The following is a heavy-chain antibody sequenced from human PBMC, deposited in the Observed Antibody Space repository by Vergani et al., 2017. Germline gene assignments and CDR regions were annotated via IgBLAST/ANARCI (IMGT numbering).Heavy chain of an antibody. CDR2: INPSGGST. D-gene: IGHD2-2*01. J-gene: IGHJ5*02. CDR1: GYTFTSYY. CDR3: ARDSRYCSSTSCYVGRDWFDP. Sequence: QVQLVQSGAEVKKPGASVKVSCKASGYTFTSYYMHWVRQAPGQGLEWVGIINPSGGSTSYAQKFQGRVTMTRDTSTSTVYMELSSLSSEDTAVYYCARDSRYCSSTSCYVGRDWFDPWGQGTLVTVSS. V-gene: IGHV1-46*01.